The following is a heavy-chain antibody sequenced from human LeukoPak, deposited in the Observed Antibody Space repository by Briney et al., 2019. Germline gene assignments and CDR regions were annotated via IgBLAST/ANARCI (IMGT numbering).Heavy chain of an antibody. CDR3: ARGKLLQPYYFDY. V-gene: IGHV4-59*01. D-gene: IGHD2-15*01. CDR2: IYYSGST. J-gene: IGHJ4*02. CDR1: GGSISSYY. Sequence: SETLSLTWTVSGGSISSYYWSWIRQPPGKGLEWIGYIYYSGSTNYNPSLKSRVTISVDTSKNQFSLKLSSVTAADTAVYYCARGKLLQPYYFDYWGQGTLVTVSS.